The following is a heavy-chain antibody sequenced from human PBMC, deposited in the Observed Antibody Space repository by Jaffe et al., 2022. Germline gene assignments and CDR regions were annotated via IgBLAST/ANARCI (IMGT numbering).Heavy chain of an antibody. CDR3: ARDHDYGDYERFYYYYYYMDV. J-gene: IGHJ6*03. V-gene: IGHV4-61*02. Sequence: QVQLQESGPGLVKPSQTLSLTCTVSGGSISSGSYYWSWIRQPAGKGLEWIGRIYTSGSTNYNPSLKSRVTISVDTSKNQFSLKLSSVTAADTAVYYCARDHDYGDYERFYYYYYYMDVWGKGTTVTVSS. D-gene: IGHD4-17*01. CDR2: IYTSGST. CDR1: GGSISSGSYY.